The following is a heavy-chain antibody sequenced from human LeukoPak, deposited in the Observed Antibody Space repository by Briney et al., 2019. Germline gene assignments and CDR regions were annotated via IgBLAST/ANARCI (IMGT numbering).Heavy chain of an antibody. D-gene: IGHD2-21*01. Sequence: GGSLRLSCAASGFTVSSNYMSWVRQAPGKGLEWVSVIYSGGSTYYADSVKGRFTISRDNSKNTLYLQMNSLRAKDTAVYYCARDEYCGGDCYSDYWGQGTLVTISS. CDR1: GFTVSSNY. CDR3: ARDEYCGGDCYSDY. V-gene: IGHV3-66*02. J-gene: IGHJ4*02. CDR2: IYSGGST.